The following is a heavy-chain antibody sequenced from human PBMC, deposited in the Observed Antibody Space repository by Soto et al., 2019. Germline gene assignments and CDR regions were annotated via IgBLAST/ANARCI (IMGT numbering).Heavy chain of an antibody. Sequence: LTGTVSCVSISSYYSSWIRQPPGKGLEWIGYIYYSGSTNYNPSLKSRVTISVDTSKNQFSLKLSSVTAADTAVYYCARTPEWLAFDYWGQGTLVTV. J-gene: IGHJ4*02. CDR1: CVSISSYY. CDR2: IYYSGST. D-gene: IGHD6-19*01. CDR3: ARTPEWLAFDY. V-gene: IGHV4-59*01.